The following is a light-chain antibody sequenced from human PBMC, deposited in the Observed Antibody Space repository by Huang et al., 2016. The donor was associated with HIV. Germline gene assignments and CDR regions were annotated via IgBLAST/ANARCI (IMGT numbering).Light chain of an antibody. V-gene: IGKV4-1*01. Sequence: DIIMTQSPDSLAVSLGDRATLNCRSSQSVSSSSTSKDYMAWFQQKPGQPPRLLLFWASTREAGVPDRFSGRGSGTHFTLTIANLEAEDAAIYYCQQYYSSPQTFGQGTRVEVK. CDR2: WAS. CDR1: QSVSSSSTSKDY. CDR3: QQYYSSPQT. J-gene: IGKJ1*01.